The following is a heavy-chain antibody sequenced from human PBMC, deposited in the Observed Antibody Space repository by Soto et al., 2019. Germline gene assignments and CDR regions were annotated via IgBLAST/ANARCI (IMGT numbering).Heavy chain of an antibody. D-gene: IGHD3-22*01. V-gene: IGHV1-69*13. CDR1: GGPFTSYA. CDR2: IIPIVATA. CDR3: ARDRYYYDISGYHIIYPFDN. J-gene: IGHJ4*02. Sequence: SVKVSCKASGGPFTSYAISWVRQAPVQGLELLGGIIPIVATANYAQKFQGRASITADESRSTAYMELSSLRYEGKAVYYCARDRYYYDISGYHIIYPFDNWCQGTLVTVSS.